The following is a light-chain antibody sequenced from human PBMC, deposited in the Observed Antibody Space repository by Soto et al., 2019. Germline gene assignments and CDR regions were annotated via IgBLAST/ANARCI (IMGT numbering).Light chain of an antibody. V-gene: IGKV3-20*01. J-gene: IGKJ1*01. CDR2: GAS. CDR3: QQYGSSVWT. CDR1: QRVYSN. Sequence: DIVLTQSPDTLSVSPGESATLSCRASQRVYSNLAWYQQRPGQAPRLLIYGASSRATGIPDRFSGSGSGTDLTTTISRLEPEDFAVYYCQQYGSSVWTFGQGTKVDIK.